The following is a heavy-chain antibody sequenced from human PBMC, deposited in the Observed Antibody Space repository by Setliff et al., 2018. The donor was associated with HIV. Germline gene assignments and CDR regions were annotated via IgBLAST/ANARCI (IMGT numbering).Heavy chain of an antibody. Sequence: VASVKVSCKASGYTFNNYGISWVRQAPGQGLEWMGWISAYNGKTEYAQNFQGRVTMTTAISTSTAWTSTSTAYMELRSLRSDDTAVYYCASCMAGHYYYSMDVWGKGTTVTVSS. D-gene: IGHD6-19*01. CDR2: ISAYNGKT. V-gene: IGHV1-18*01. CDR3: ASCMAGHYYYSMDV. CDR1: GYTFNNYG. J-gene: IGHJ6*03.